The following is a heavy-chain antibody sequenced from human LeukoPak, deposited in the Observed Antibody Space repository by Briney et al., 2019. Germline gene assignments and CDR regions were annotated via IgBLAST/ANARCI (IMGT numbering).Heavy chain of an antibody. CDR3: ARECTNGVCYLDY. CDR2: IYYSGST. Sequence: SETLSLTCTDSGGSISSSSYYWGWIRQPPGKGLEWIGSIYYSGSTYYNPSLKSRVTISVDTSKNQFSLKLSSVTAADTAVYYCARECTNGVCYLDYWGQGTLVTVSS. D-gene: IGHD2-8*01. J-gene: IGHJ4*02. V-gene: IGHV4-39*01. CDR1: GGSISSSSYY.